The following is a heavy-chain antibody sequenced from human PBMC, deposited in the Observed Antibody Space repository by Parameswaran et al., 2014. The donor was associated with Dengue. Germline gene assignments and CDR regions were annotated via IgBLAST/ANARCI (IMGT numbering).Heavy chain of an antibody. D-gene: IGHD2-15*01. J-gene: IGHJ4*02. Sequence: VRQAPGKALEWLALIYWDDDKRYSPSLKSRLTITKDTSKNQVVLTMTNMDPVDTATYYCASQSVVVAATSSNFDYWGQGTLVTVSS. CDR3: ASQSVVVAATSSNFDY. CDR2: IYWDDDK. V-gene: IGHV2-5*02.